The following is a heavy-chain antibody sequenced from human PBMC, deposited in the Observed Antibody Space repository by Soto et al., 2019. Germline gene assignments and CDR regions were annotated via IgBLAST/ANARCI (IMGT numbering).Heavy chain of an antibody. CDR3: ARGPYSYATYYYYYYGMDV. J-gene: IGHJ6*02. V-gene: IGHV3-33*01. Sequence: GGSLRLSCAASGFTFSSYGMHWVRQASGKGLEWVAVMWYDGSNKYYADSVKGRFTISRDNSKNTLYLQMNSLRAEDTAVYYCARGPYSYATYYYYYYGMDVWGQGTTVTVSS. CDR2: MWYDGSNK. CDR1: GFTFSSYG. D-gene: IGHD5-18*01.